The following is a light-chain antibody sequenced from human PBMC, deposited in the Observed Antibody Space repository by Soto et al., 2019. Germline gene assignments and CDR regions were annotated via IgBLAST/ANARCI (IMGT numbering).Light chain of an antibody. V-gene: IGKV3-15*01. CDR2: GAS. CDR3: QQYNNWPPWT. J-gene: IGKJ1*01. Sequence: EIVMTQSPATLSVSPGERATLSCRASQSVSSNLAWYQQKPGQAPRLLIYGASTRATGIPARFSGSGSGTEFTLTISSLHSEDFAVYYCQQYNNWPPWTFGQGTKGASK. CDR1: QSVSSN.